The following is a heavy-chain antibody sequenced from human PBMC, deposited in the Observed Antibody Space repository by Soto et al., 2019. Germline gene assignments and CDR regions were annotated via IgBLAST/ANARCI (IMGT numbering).Heavy chain of an antibody. J-gene: IGHJ6*02. V-gene: IGHV3-11*06. CDR1: GFTFSDYY. CDR3: ARDRDGDSSSNWGMDV. CDR2: ISSSSSYT. D-gene: IGHD6-6*01. Sequence: PGGSMRLSCAASGFTFSDYYMSWIRQAPGKGLEWVSYISSSSSYTNYADSVKGRFTISRDNAKNSLYLQMNSLRAEDTAVYYCARDRDGDSSSNWGMDVWGQGTTVTVSS.